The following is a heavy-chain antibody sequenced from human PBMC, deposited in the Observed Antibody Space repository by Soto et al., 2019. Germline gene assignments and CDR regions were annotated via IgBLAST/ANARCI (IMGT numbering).Heavy chain of an antibody. CDR1: GGSFSGYY. D-gene: IGHD1-26*01. CDR2: RNHSGST. Sequence: QVQLQQWGAGLLKPSETLSLTCAVYGGSFSGYYWSWIRQPPGKGLEWIGERNHSGSTSYTPSLKSRVTISVDTSKSQFPLKLSSVTSANTPVYCCARRYLKIFFDLSGQGTLVTVSS. CDR3: ARRYLKIFFDL. J-gene: IGHJ5*02. V-gene: IGHV4-34*01.